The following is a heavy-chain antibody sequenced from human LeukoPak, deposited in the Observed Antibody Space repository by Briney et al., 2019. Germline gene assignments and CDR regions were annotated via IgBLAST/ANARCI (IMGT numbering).Heavy chain of an antibody. V-gene: IGHV3-21*01. D-gene: IGHD3-9*01. Sequence: PGGSLRLSCAASGFTVSTCTMKWVRPAPGKGLEWVSSISSSSSYIYYADSVKGRFTISRDNAKNSLYLQMNGLRAEDTAVYYCARNTPDIFLEGWGRGTLVTVSS. J-gene: IGHJ4*02. CDR1: GFTVSTCT. CDR2: ISSSSSYI. CDR3: ARNTPDIFLEG.